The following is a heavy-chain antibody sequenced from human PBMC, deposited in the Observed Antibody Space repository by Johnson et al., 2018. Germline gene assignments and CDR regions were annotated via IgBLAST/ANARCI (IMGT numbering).Heavy chain of an antibody. Sequence: VQLVQSGGGLVQPGGSLRLSCAASGFTFDDYAMHWVRQAPGKGLEWVSGISWNSGSIGYADSVKGRFTISRDNAKTSLYLQMNSLRAEDTALYYCAKGGWELLKTYFQHWGQGTLVTVSS. CDR3: AKGGWELLKTYFQH. CDR1: GFTFDDYA. CDR2: ISWNSGSI. J-gene: IGHJ1*01. V-gene: IGHV3-9*01. D-gene: IGHD1-26*01.